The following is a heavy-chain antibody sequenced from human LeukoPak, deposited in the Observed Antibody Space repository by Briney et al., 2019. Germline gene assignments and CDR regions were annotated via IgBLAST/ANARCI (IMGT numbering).Heavy chain of an antibody. CDR2: INPNSGGT. Sequence: ASVKVSYKASGYTFTGYYMHWVRQAPGQGLEWMGWINPNSGGTKYAQKFQGRVTMTRDTSISTAYMELSGLRSDDTAVYYCARAEAIDYWGQGTLVTVSS. V-gene: IGHV1-2*02. CDR3: ARAEAIDY. J-gene: IGHJ4*02. CDR1: GYTFTGYY.